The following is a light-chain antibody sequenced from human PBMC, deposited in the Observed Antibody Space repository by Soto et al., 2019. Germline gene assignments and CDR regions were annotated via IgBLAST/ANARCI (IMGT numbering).Light chain of an antibody. CDR3: QSYDSRLSGLYV. J-gene: IGLJ1*01. CDR2: GDI. Sequence: QSVLTQPPSVSGAPGQRVTISCTGSSSNIGAGYDVHWYQHLPGTAPKLLIYGDINRPSGVPDRFSGSKSGTSASLAITGLQAEDEADYYCQSYDSRLSGLYVFGTGIKVTVL. CDR1: SSNIGAGYD. V-gene: IGLV1-40*01.